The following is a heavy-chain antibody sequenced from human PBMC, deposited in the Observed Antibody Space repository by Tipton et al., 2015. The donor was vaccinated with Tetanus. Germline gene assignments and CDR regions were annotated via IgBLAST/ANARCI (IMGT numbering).Heavy chain of an antibody. CDR1: GFTVGSNY. CDR3: VRTFTGSDNN. J-gene: IGHJ4*01. CDR2: IYAGGST. Sequence: SLRLSCAASGFTVGSNYMGWVRQAPGKGLEWVSFIYAGGSTYYADSVQGRFTISRDTSRNTLYLQMNSLRIDDTAVYYCVRTFTGSDNNWGHGTLVTVSS. D-gene: IGHD1-26*01. V-gene: IGHV3-53*01.